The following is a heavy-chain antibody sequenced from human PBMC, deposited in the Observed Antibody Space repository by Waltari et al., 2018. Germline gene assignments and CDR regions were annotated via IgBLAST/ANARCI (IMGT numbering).Heavy chain of an antibody. J-gene: IGHJ3*02. V-gene: IGHV3-30-3*01. Sequence: QVQLVESGGGVVQPGRSLRLSCAASGFTFSSYAMHWVRQAPGKGLEGVAVISYDGSNKYYADSVKGRFTISRDNSKNTLYLQMNSLRAEDTAVYYCARDRRWNYPQTHSIYNDAFDIWGQGTMVTVSS. CDR2: ISYDGSNK. CDR1: GFTFSSYA. CDR3: ARDRRWNYPQTHSIYNDAFDI. D-gene: IGHD1-7*01.